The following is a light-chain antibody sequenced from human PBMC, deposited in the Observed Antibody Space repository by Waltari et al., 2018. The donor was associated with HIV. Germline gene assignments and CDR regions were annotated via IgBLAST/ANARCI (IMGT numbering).Light chain of an antibody. J-gene: IGLJ3*02. V-gene: IGLV2-23*02. Sequence: QSALTQSASVSGSPGQSITISCTGTPPDVGTYNLVSWYQHRPGTVPKLMIYDVNKRPSGVSNRFSGFKTGNTASLTIAGLQGEDEADYYCCSYASGGILVFGGGTRLTVL. CDR3: CSYASGGILV. CDR1: PPDVGTYNL. CDR2: DVN.